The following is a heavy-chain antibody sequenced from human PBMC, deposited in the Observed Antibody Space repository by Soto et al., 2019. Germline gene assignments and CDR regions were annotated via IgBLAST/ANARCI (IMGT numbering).Heavy chain of an antibody. D-gene: IGHD2-2*01. Sequence: ASVKVSCKASGYTFTSYGXXXVXXAPGQGLEWMGWXSAYNGNTNYAQKLQGRVTMTTDTSTSTAYMELRSLRSDDTAVYYXARLGXXSSTSCDXXYYYMDVWGKGTTVTVSS. J-gene: IGHJ6*03. CDR2: XSAYNGNT. CDR3: ARLGXXSSTSCDXXYYYMDV. CDR1: GYTFTSYG. V-gene: IGHV1-18*01.